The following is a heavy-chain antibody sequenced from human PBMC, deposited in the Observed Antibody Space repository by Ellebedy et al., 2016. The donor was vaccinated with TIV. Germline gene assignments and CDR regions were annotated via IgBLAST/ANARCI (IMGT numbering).Heavy chain of an antibody. Sequence: MPSETLSLTCTVSGGSLSSSSYYWGWIRLPPGKGLEWIGNNYYSGSTYYNPSLQSRVTISVDTSKNQFSLRLNSVTAADTAVYYCARFVRATKAFDIWGQGTMVTVSS. V-gene: IGHV4-39*07. D-gene: IGHD5-12*01. J-gene: IGHJ3*02. CDR2: NYYSGST. CDR1: GGSLSSSSYY. CDR3: ARFVRATKAFDI.